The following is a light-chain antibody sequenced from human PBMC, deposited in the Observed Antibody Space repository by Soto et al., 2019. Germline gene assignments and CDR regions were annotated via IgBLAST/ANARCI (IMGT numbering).Light chain of an antibody. CDR2: RAS. CDR3: HPYNHWT. J-gene: IGKJ1*01. V-gene: IGKV1-5*03. Sequence: DIQMTQSPSTLSGSVGDRVTITCRASQTISSWLAWYQQKPGKAPKLLIYRASTLKSGVPSRFSGSGSGTEFTLTVSSLQPDDFATYYCHPYNHWTFGQGTKVDIK. CDR1: QTISSW.